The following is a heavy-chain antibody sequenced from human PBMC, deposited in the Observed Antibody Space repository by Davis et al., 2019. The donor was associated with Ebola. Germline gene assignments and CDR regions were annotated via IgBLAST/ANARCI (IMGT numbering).Heavy chain of an antibody. CDR2: IKPDGSER. V-gene: IGHV3-7*03. Sequence: PGGSLRLSCAASGFTFSRYWVSWVRQAPGKGLEWVASIKPDGSERHYVDSVRGRFTISRDNAKNSLYLQMNSLRAEDTALYYCAKDRYSSSSGWFDPWGQGTLVTVSS. CDR3: AKDRYSSSSGWFDP. J-gene: IGHJ5*02. D-gene: IGHD6-6*01. CDR1: GFTFSRYW.